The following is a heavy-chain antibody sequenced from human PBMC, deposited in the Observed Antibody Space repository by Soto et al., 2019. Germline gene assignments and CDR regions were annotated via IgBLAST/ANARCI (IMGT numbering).Heavy chain of an antibody. Sequence: LRLSCAASGFTFSTYSMNWVRQAPGKGLEWVSYISSSSSTIFYTDSVKGRFTVSRDNAKNSLYLQMSSLRPEDTAVYYCVKGQRYYYGSGSYYNDLALFDSWGQGARVTVSS. CDR1: GFTFSTYS. J-gene: IGHJ4*02. CDR2: ISSSSSTI. CDR3: VKGQRYYYGSGSYYNDLALFDS. D-gene: IGHD3-10*01. V-gene: IGHV3-48*01.